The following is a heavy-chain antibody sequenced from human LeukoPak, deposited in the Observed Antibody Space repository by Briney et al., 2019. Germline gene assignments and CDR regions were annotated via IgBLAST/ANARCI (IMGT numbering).Heavy chain of an antibody. CDR3: ASSGNYRIYYFDY. J-gene: IGHJ4*02. V-gene: IGHV3-48*03. CDR1: GFTFSSYE. Sequence: PGGSLRLSCAASGFTFSSYEMNWVRQAPRKGLEWVSYISSSGDIIYYADSVKGRLTFSRDNAKNSLYLQMNSLRAEDTAVYYCASSGNYRIYYFDYWGQGTLVTVSS. CDR2: ISSSGDII. D-gene: IGHD1-26*01.